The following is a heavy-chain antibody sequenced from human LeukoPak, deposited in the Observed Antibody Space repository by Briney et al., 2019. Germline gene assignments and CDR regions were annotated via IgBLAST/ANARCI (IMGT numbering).Heavy chain of an antibody. CDR2: IKKDGSEK. V-gene: IGHV3-7*01. CDR3: ARERKYDSNFDY. D-gene: IGHD1-1*01. J-gene: IGHJ4*02. Sequence: PGGSLRLSCAASGFTFSSYRMSWVRQAQGMGLEWVANIKKDGSEKYYVDSGKGRFTISRDNAKTSLYLQMNSLRAEDTAVYYCARERKYDSNFDYWGQGTLVTVSS. CDR1: GFTFSSYR.